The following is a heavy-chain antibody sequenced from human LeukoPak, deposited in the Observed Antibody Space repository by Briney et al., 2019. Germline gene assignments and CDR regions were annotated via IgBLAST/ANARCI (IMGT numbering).Heavy chain of an antibody. D-gene: IGHD4-17*01. CDR1: GFTFSSYA. CDR3: ARDYGDYYYYMDV. J-gene: IGHJ6*03. CDR2: ISGSGGST. Sequence: GGSLRLSCAASGFTFSSYAMSWVRQAPGKGLEWVSAISGSGGSTYYADSVKGRFTISRDNSKNTLYLQMNSLRAEDTAVYYCARDYGDYYYYMDVWGKGTTVTVSS. V-gene: IGHV3-23*01.